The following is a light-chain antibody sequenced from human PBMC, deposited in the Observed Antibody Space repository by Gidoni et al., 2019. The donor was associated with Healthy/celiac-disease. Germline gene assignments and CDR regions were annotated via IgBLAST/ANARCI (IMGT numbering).Light chain of an antibody. CDR2: AAS. CDR3: QPSYSTPRT. CDR1: QSISSY. Sequence: DIQMTQSPSSLSASVGDRVTITCRASQSISSYLNWYQQKPGKAPKLLIYAASSLQSGVPSRFSVSGSGTDFTLTISSLQPEDFATYYCQPSYSTPRTFGQXTKVDIK. V-gene: IGKV1-39*01. J-gene: IGKJ1*01.